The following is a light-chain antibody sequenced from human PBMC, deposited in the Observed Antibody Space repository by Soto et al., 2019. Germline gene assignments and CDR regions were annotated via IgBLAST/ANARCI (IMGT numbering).Light chain of an antibody. Sequence: QPLLTQPPPASGTPRERVPISCSGSSSKIGSNTVDWYQQLPGTAPKLVIYRNNQRPSGVPDRFSGSKSGTSASLAISGLQSEDEADYYCVAWDDSLNGYVVFGGGTKVTVL. J-gene: IGLJ2*01. V-gene: IGLV1-44*01. CDR2: RNN. CDR1: SSKIGSNT. CDR3: VAWDDSLNGYVV.